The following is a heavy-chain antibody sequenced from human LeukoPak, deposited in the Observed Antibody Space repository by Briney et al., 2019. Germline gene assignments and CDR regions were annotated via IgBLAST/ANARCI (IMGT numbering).Heavy chain of an antibody. CDR1: AFTFSSYA. J-gene: IGHJ4*02. CDR2: ISDSGDST. CDR3: AKELDTMFFDY. D-gene: IGHD3-10*02. V-gene: IGHV3-23*01. Sequence: QPGGSLRLSCEASAFTFSSYAMTWVRQAPGKGLEWVSTISDSGDSTYYADSVRGRFTISRDSGRKSVYLQMNSLTTDDTAFYFCAKELDTMFFDYWGQGALVTVSS.